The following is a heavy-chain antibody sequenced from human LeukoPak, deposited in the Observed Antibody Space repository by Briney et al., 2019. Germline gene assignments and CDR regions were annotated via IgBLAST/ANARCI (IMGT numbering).Heavy chain of an antibody. CDR1: GGSINSGNYY. Sequence: PSQTLSLTCTVSGGSINSGNYYWSWIRQPAGKGLEWIGRIYTNGDTNYNPSLKSRVTISVDTSKNQFSLKLSSVTAADTAVYYCARVHYYDILTGYYTNAFDIWGQGTMVTVSS. J-gene: IGHJ3*02. V-gene: IGHV4-61*02. CDR3: ARVHYYDILTGYYTNAFDI. CDR2: IYTNGDT. D-gene: IGHD3-9*01.